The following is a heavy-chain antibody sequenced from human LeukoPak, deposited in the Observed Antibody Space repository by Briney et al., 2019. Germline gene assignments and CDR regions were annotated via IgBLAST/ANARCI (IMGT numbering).Heavy chain of an antibody. J-gene: IGHJ4*02. D-gene: IGHD1-26*01. CDR3: AREYSGSYYHHFDSRQYYFDY. CDR2: ISGSGSST. CDR1: GFTFSSYG. Sequence: PGGSLRLSCAASGFTFSSYGMSWVRQAPGKGLEWVSAISGSGSSTYYAASVKGRFTISRDNSKNTLYLQMNSLRAEDTAVYYCAREYSGSYYHHFDSRQYYFDYWGQGTLVTVSS. V-gene: IGHV3-23*01.